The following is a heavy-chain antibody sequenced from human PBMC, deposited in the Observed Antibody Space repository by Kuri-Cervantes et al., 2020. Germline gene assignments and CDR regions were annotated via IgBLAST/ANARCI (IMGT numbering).Heavy chain of an antibody. V-gene: IGHV4-39*07. D-gene: IGHD5-12*01. CDR1: GGSISSSSYY. Sequence: SETLSLTCTVSGGSISSSSYYWGWIRQPPGRGLEWIGSIYYSGSTYYNPSLKSRVTISVDTSKNQFSLKLSSVTAADTAVYYCASGTNTRGYSGYATYFGYWGQGTLVTVSS. CDR2: IYYSGST. CDR3: ASGTNTRGYSGYATYFGY. J-gene: IGHJ4*02.